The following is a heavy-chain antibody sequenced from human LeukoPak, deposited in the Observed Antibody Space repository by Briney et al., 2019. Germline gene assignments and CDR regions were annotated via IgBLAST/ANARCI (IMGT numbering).Heavy chain of an antibody. D-gene: IGHD5-12*01. Sequence: SETLSLTCAVYGGSFSGYYWSWIRQPPGKGLEWIGEINHSGSTNYNPSLKSRVTISVDTSKNQFSLKLSSVTAADTAVYYCASANSGYDGAKFDYWGQGTLVTVSS. CDR2: INHSGST. CDR3: ASANSGYDGAKFDY. V-gene: IGHV4-34*01. J-gene: IGHJ4*02. CDR1: GGSFSGYY.